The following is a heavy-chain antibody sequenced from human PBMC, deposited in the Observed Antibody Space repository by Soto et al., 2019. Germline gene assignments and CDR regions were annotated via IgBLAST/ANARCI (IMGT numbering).Heavy chain of an antibody. D-gene: IGHD6-19*01. CDR1: GDSVSSNSAA. CDR3: ARGRTGWLVPNYGMDV. J-gene: IGHJ6*02. Sequence: SQTLSLTCAISGDSVSSNSAAGNWIRQSPSRGLEWLGRTYYRSKWYNDYAVSVKSRITINPDTSKNQFSLQLNSVTPEDTAVYYCARGRTGWLVPNYGMDVWGQGTTVTVSS. CDR2: TYYRSKWYN. V-gene: IGHV6-1*01.